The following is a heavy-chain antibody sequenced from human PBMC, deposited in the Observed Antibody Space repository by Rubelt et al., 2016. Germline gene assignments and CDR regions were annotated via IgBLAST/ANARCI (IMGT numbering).Heavy chain of an antibody. D-gene: IGHD3-3*01. V-gene: IGHV3-7*01. CDR3: ARDSEFLEWLIPIDY. CDR2: DGSEK. Sequence: DGSEKYYVDSVKGRFTISRDNAKNSLYLQMNSLRAEDTAVYYCARDSEFLEWLIPIDYWGQGTLVTVSS. J-gene: IGHJ4*02.